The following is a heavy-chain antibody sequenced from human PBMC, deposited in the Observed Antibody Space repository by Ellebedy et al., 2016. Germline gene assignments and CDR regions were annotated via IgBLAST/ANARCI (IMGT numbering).Heavy chain of an antibody. CDR2: MNPNSGNT. D-gene: IGHD2-15*01. Sequence: ASVKVSCKASGYTFTSYDINWVRQATGQGLEWMGWMNPNSGNTGYAQKFQGRVTMTRNTSISTAYMELSSLRSEDTAVYYCARAVVVVAATPLPYYFDYWGQGTLVTVSS. CDR1: GYTFTSYD. J-gene: IGHJ4*02. V-gene: IGHV1-8*01. CDR3: ARAVVVVAATPLPYYFDY.